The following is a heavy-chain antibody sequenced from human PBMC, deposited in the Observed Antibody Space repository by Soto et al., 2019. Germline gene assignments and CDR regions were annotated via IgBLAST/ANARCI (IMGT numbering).Heavy chain of an antibody. V-gene: IGHV1-69*01. CDR2: IIPIFGTA. Sequence: SVKGSCKASGGTFSSYAISWVRQAPGQGLEWMGGIIPIFGTANYAQKFQGRVTITADESTSTAYMELSSLRSEDTAVYYCARDHYYDSSGNYWYFDLWGRGTLVTVSS. D-gene: IGHD3-22*01. CDR1: GGTFSSYA. J-gene: IGHJ2*01. CDR3: ARDHYYDSSGNYWYFDL.